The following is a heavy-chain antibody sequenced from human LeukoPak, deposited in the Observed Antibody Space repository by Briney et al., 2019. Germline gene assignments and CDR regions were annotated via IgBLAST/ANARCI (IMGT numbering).Heavy chain of an antibody. CDR2: YSWST. V-gene: IGHV4-59*01. Sequence: SETLSLTCIVSGGSISSYYWSWIRQPPGKGLEWIGYYSWSTNYNPSLKSRGTISVDTARTQFSLKLSSVTAADTAVYYCARSGYRYGADAFDTSGQGTMVTASS. J-gene: IGHJ3*02. CDR3: ARSGYRYGADAFDT. CDR1: GGSISSYY. D-gene: IGHD5-18*01.